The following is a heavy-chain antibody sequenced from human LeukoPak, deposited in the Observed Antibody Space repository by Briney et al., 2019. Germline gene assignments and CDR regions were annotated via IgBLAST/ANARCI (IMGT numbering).Heavy chain of an antibody. CDR1: RFTFSNYA. V-gene: IGHV3-23*01. D-gene: IGHD6-13*01. J-gene: IGHJ4*02. CDR3: TKVVGSSRWSFDY. CDR2: ISGSGGST. Sequence: GGSLRLSCAASRFTFSNYAMSWVRQAPGKGLEWVSVISGSGGSTDYSDSVKGRFTISRDNSRNTLYLQMNSLRAEDTAVYYCTKVVGSSRWSFDYWGQGTLVTVSS.